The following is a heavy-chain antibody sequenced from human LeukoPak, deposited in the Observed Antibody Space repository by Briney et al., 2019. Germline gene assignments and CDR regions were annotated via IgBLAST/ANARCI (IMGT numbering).Heavy chain of an antibody. CDR1: GGSISTYY. J-gene: IGHJ6*02. V-gene: IGHV4-59*01. CDR3: ARAGYCSATTCQWVPLV. D-gene: IGHD6-19*01. Sequence: PSETLSHTCTVSGGSISTYYRVWIRQSPGKGLEWIGYVSYSGNTNYNPSLKSRVTISVDTSKNQLSLKLSFMTAADTAVYYCARAGYCSATTCQWVPLVWGQGTTVTVSS. CDR2: VSYSGNT.